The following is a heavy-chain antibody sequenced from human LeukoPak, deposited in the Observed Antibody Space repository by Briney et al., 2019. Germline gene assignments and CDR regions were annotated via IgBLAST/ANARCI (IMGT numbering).Heavy chain of an antibody. V-gene: IGHV3-7*01. CDR2: IKQDGSEK. Sequence: SLTLACAASGFTFSSYWVSCVRQAPGKGMEWVANIKQDGSEKYYVDSVKGRFTISRDNAKNSLYLQMNSLRAEDTAVYYCAVDIVVVVAAWDYMDFWGKGTTVTVSS. CDR1: GFTFSSYW. D-gene: IGHD2-15*01. CDR3: AVDIVVVVAAWDYMDF. J-gene: IGHJ6*03.